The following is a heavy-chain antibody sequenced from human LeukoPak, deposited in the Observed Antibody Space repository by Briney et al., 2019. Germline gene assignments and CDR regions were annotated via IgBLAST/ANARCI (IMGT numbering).Heavy chain of an antibody. CDR1: GGSFSGYY. J-gene: IGHJ5*02. D-gene: IGHD6-13*01. V-gene: IGHV4-34*01. CDR3: ARKGGGQLVNTRRWFDP. CDR2: INHSGST. Sequence: PSETLSLTCAAYGGSFSGYYWSWIRQPPGKGLEWIGEINHSGSTNYNPSLKSRVTISVDTSKNQFSLKLSSVTAADTAVYYCARKGGGQLVNTRRWFDPWGQGTLVTVSS.